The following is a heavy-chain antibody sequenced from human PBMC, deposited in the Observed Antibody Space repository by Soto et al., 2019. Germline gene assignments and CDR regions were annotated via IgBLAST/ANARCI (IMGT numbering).Heavy chain of an antibody. J-gene: IGHJ6*03. CDR1: GGSISSSDYY. D-gene: IGHD3-3*02. CDR2: IYYSGTT. V-gene: IGHV4-39*01. Sequence: QLQLQESGPGLVKPSETLSLTCTVSGGSISSSDYYWGWIRQPPGKGLEWIGAIYYSGTTYYSPSHKDRVTISVDTSKNQFSLKMRSVTAADTAVYFCARQAGAFGYYMDVWGKGPTVTVSS. CDR3: ARQAGAFGYYMDV.